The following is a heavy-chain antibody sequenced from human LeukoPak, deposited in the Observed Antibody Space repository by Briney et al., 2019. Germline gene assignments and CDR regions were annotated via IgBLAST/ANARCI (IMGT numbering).Heavy chain of an antibody. J-gene: IGHJ4*02. CDR2: ISSSSSYI. Sequence: GGSLRRSCAASGFTFSSYSMNWVRQAPGKGLEWVSSISSSSSYIYYADSVKGRFTISRDNAKNSLYLQMNSLRAEDTAVYYCAGTELELRALFDYWGQGTLVTVSS. D-gene: IGHD1-7*01. CDR3: AGTELELRALFDY. V-gene: IGHV3-21*01. CDR1: GFTFSSYS.